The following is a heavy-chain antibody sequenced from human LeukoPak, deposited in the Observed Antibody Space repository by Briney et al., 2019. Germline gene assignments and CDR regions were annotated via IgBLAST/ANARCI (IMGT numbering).Heavy chain of an antibody. CDR2: INQDGSEK. CDR1: GFTSSRNF. J-gene: IGHJ4*02. CDR3: ASGAGWESGY. V-gene: IGHV3-7*01. Sequence: GGSLRLSCAVSGFTSSRNFMSWVRQTPGKGLEWVANINQDGSEKNYVDSVKGRFTISRDNAKNSLFLQMNSLRAEDTAIYYCASGAGWESGYWGQGTLVTVSS. D-gene: IGHD1-26*01.